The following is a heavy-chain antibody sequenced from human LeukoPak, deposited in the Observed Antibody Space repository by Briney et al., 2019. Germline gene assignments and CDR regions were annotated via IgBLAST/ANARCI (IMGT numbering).Heavy chain of an antibody. V-gene: IGHV3-33*06. CDR3: AKEKSYYYDSSGYIPYYFDY. CDR2: IWYDGSNK. CDR1: GFTFSSYG. J-gene: IGHJ4*02. Sequence: GGSLRLSCAASGFTFSSYGMHWVRQTPGKGLEWVAVIWYDGSNKYYADSVKGRFTISRDNSKNTLYLQMNSLRAEDTAVYYCAKEKSYYYDSSGYIPYYFDYWGQGTLATVSS. D-gene: IGHD3-22*01.